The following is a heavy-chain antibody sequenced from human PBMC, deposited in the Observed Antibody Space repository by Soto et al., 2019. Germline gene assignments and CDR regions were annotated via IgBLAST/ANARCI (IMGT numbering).Heavy chain of an antibody. CDR3: ARSSPGGNTGDY. J-gene: IGHJ4*02. Sequence: SETLSLTCNVSGGSIYTYYWNWIRQSPGKGLEWIGYISDGGSTNYNPSLKGRGTISVDTSKNQFSLKLSSVTAADTAVYYCARSSPGGNTGDYWGQGTLVTVSS. CDR1: GGSIYTYY. CDR2: ISDGGST. V-gene: IGHV4-59*12. D-gene: IGHD5-18*01.